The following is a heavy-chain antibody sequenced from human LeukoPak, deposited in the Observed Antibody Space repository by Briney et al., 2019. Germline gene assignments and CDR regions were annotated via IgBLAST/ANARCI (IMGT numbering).Heavy chain of an antibody. CDR3: ASGAYCGGDCYSGAFDI. CDR1: GYSFTNYW. V-gene: IGHV5-51*01. Sequence: GESLNISCKGSGYSFTNYWIGWVRQMPGKGLEWMGIIYPGDSDTRYSPSFQGQVTISADKSISTAYLQWRSLKASDTAMYYCASGAYCGGDCYSGAFDIWGQGTMVTVSS. D-gene: IGHD2-21*02. J-gene: IGHJ3*02. CDR2: IYPGDSDT.